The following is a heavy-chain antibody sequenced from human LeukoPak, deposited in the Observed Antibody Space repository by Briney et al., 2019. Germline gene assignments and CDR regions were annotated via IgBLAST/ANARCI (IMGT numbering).Heavy chain of an antibody. J-gene: IGHJ3*02. Sequence: PGGSLRLSCAASGFTFSDYWMHWVRQAPGKGLVWVSRIDSDGSSTSNADSVKGRFTISRDNAKNTVYLQMNSLRAEDTAVYYCARGLTIFGVVNDAFDIWGQGTMVTVSS. CDR3: ARGLTIFGVVNDAFDI. V-gene: IGHV3-74*01. CDR1: GFTFSDYW. D-gene: IGHD3-3*01. CDR2: IDSDGSST.